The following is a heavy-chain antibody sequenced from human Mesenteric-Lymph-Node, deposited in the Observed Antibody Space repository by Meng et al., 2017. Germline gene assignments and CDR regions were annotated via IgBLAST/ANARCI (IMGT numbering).Heavy chain of an antibody. CDR2: ISDDGSRK. D-gene: IGHD1-26*01. Sequence: GGSLRLSCAASGFTFGDYAMNWVRQAPGKGLEWVAGISDDGSRKYYVESVKGRLTISRDNSRNTLYMQLDSLRAEDTAVYYCAKDLIRKRAVGAADAFDIWGQGTMVTVSS. CDR1: GFTFGDYA. J-gene: IGHJ3*02. V-gene: IGHV3-30*04. CDR3: AKDLIRKRAVGAADAFDI.